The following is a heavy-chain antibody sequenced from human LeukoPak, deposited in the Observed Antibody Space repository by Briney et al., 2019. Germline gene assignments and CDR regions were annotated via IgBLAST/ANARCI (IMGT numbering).Heavy chain of an antibody. CDR1: GFTFSRYW. J-gene: IGHJ2*01. CDR3: ARGVYVVAQTDPYWYGDL. CDR2: INSDGGST. D-gene: IGHD2/OR15-2a*01. V-gene: IGHV3-74*01. Sequence: GGSLRLSCAASGFTFSRYWMYRVRQAPGKGLVWVSRINSDGGSTTYADSVKGRFTISRDNAKNTLYLQMNSLRAEDTAVYYCARGVYVVAQTDPYWYGDLWGRGTLVTVSS.